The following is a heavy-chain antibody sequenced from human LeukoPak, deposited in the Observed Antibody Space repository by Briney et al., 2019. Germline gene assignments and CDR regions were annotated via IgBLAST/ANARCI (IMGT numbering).Heavy chain of an antibody. D-gene: IGHD2-2*01. CDR2: IYHSGST. CDR1: GYSISSGYY. CDR3: ARSQYQLLPDAFDI. Sequence: SETLSLTCTVSGYSISSGYYWGWIRQPPGKGLEWIGSIYHSGSTYYNPSLKSRVTISVDTSKNQFSLKLSSVTAADTAVYYCARSQYQLLPDAFDIWGQGTMVTVSS. J-gene: IGHJ3*02. V-gene: IGHV4-38-2*02.